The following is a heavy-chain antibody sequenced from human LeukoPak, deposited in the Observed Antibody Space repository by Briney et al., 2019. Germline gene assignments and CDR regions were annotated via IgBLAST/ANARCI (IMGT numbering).Heavy chain of an antibody. CDR2: ISYDGSNK. CDR1: GFTFSSYG. D-gene: IGHD3-3*01. Sequence: PGRSLRLSCAASGFTFSSYGMHWVRQAPGKGLEWVAVISYDGSNKYYADSVKGRFTISRDNAKNSLYLQMSSLRAEDTAVYYCAREPFWSGYYSNLHFDYWGQGTLVTVSS. CDR3: AREPFWSGYYSNLHFDY. J-gene: IGHJ4*02. V-gene: IGHV3-30*03.